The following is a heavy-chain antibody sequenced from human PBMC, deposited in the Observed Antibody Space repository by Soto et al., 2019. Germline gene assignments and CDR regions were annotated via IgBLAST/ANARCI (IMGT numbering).Heavy chain of an antibody. V-gene: IGHV1-2*02. CDR2: INPNRGGT. Sequence: ASVKVSCKASGYTFTGYYMHWVRQAPGPGLEWMGWINPNRGGTNYAQKFQGRVTMTRDTSISTAYMELSRLRSDDTAVYYCARDQELRTDYYYYGMDVWGQGTTVTVSS. CDR3: ARDQELRTDYYYYGMDV. D-gene: IGHD1-7*01. J-gene: IGHJ6*02. CDR1: GYTFTGYY.